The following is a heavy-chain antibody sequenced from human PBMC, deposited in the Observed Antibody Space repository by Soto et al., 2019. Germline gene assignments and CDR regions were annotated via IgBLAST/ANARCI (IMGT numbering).Heavy chain of an antibody. CDR2: INAGNGNT. J-gene: IGHJ3*02. CDR3: ARGFSYNWNYPDAFDI. Sequence: QVQLVQSGAEVKKPGASVKVSCKASGYTFTSYAMHWVRQAPGQRLEWMGWINAGNGNTKYSQKFQGRVTITRDTSASTGYMELSSLRSEDTAVYYCARGFSYNWNYPDAFDIWGQGTMVTVSS. D-gene: IGHD1-7*01. V-gene: IGHV1-3*01. CDR1: GYTFTSYA.